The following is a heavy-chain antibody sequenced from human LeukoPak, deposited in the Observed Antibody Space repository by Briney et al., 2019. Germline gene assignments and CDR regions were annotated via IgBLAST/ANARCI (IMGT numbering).Heavy chain of an antibody. V-gene: IGHV4-39*07. D-gene: IGHD3-22*01. CDR1: GGSIISSSYY. Sequence: PSETLSLTCTVSGGSIISSSYYWGWIRQPPGKGLEWIGTIYYSGSTNYNPSLKSRVTISVDTSKNQFSLKLSSVTAADTAVYYCARSSHYYDGSGYYYYFDYWGQGTLVTVSS. CDR3: ARSSHYYDGSGYYYYFDY. CDR2: IYYSGST. J-gene: IGHJ4*02.